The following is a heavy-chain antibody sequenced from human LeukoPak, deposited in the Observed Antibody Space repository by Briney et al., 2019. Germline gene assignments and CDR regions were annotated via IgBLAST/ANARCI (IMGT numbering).Heavy chain of an antibody. D-gene: IGHD3-3*01. V-gene: IGHV1-69*01. CDR2: IIPILGTA. CDR1: GGTLSSYA. Sequence: SVTVSCKASGGTLSSYAISWVRQAPGQGLEWMGGIIPILGTANYAQKFQGRVTITADESTSTAYMELSSLRSEDTAVYYCARDLGLRFLDPLYYYYGMDVWGQGTTVTVSS. CDR3: ARDLGLRFLDPLYYYYGMDV. J-gene: IGHJ6*02.